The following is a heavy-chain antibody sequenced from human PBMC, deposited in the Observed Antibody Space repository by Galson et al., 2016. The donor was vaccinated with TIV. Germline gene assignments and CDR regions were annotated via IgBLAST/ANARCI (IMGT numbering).Heavy chain of an antibody. CDR3: ARYFYGSGSSSHFDS. CDR2: IYYNNEK. CDR1: EFSLSSSGVG. D-gene: IGHD3-10*01. Sequence: PALVTPPQTLTLTCTFSEFSLSSSGVGVGWIRQPPGKALEWLALIYYNNEKRYSPSLNNRLTITRDTSKNQAVLTMTNMGAVDTGTYYCARYFYGSGSSSHFDSWGQGTLVTVSS. V-gene: IGHV2-5*01. J-gene: IGHJ4*02.